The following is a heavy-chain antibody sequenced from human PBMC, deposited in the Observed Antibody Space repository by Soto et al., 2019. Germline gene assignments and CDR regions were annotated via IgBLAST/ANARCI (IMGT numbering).Heavy chain of an antibody. D-gene: IGHD3-10*01. J-gene: IGHJ6*02. CDR2: IYYSGST. Sequence: PSETLSLTCTVSGGSISSGGYYWSWIRQHPGKGLEWIGYIYYSGSTYYNPSLKSRVTISVDTSKNQFSLKLSSVTAADTAVYYCARDITRGFGESYGMDVWGQGTTVTVSS. V-gene: IGHV4-31*03. CDR3: ARDITRGFGESYGMDV. CDR1: GGSISSGGYY.